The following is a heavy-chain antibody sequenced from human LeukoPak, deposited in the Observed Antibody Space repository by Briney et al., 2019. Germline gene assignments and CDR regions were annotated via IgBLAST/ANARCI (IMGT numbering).Heavy chain of an antibody. V-gene: IGHV4-34*01. J-gene: IGHJ4*02. Sequence: PSETLSLTCAVYGGSFSGYYWSWIRQPPGKGLEWIGEINHSGSTNYNPSLKSRVTISVDTSKNQFSLKLSSVTAAATAVYYCALLGSSSWTRFDYWGQGTLVTVSS. CDR2: INHSGST. CDR1: GGSFSGYY. D-gene: IGHD6-13*01. CDR3: ALLGSSSWTRFDY.